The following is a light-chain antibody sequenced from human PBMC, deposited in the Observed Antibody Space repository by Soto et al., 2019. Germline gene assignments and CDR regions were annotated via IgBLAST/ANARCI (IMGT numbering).Light chain of an antibody. CDR3: GTWDSSLSAGV. Sequence: QSVLTQPPSVSAAPGQKVTISFSGSSSNIGNNYVSWYQQLPGTAPKLLIYENNKRPSGIPDRFSGSKSGTSATLGITGLQTGDEADYYCGTWDSSLSAGVSGGGTKLTVL. J-gene: IGLJ3*02. CDR1: SSNIGNNY. V-gene: IGLV1-51*02. CDR2: ENN.